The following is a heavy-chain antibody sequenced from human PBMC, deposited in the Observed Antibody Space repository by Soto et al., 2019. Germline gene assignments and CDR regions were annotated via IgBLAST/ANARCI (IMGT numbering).Heavy chain of an antibody. V-gene: IGHV4-39*01. CDR3: ARQVRDGYNYYYYGMDV. CDR2: IYYSGST. D-gene: IGHD5-12*01. J-gene: IGHJ6*02. Sequence: SETLSLTCTVSGNSISSSSYYWGWIRQPPGKGLEWIGSIYYSGSTYYNPSLKSRVTISVDTSKNQFSLKLSSVTAADTAVYYCARQVRDGYNYYYYGMDVWGQGTTVTVS. CDR1: GNSISSSSYY.